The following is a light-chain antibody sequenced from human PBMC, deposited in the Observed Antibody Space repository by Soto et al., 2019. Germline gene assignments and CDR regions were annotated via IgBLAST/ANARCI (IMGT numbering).Light chain of an antibody. CDR3: QQYNDWPPWT. CDR1: QSVSSN. CDR2: GAS. Sequence: EILITQSPTTLSVSPGERAPLSRRASQSVSSNVAWYQQKPGQAPRLLVYGASNRATGIPARFSGSGSGTDFSLTITSLQSEDFAVYYCQQYNDWPPWTFGQGTKVDIK. J-gene: IGKJ1*01. V-gene: IGKV3-15*01.